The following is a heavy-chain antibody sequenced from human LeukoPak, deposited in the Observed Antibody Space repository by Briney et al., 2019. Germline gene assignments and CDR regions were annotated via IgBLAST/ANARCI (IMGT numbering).Heavy chain of an antibody. J-gene: IGHJ3*02. CDR1: GFNVISNF. Sequence: GGSLRLSCAASGFNVISNFMSWVRQAPGKGLEWVSVINTGGSTYYADPVKGRFTISRDNSKNTLYLQMNSLRAEDTAVYYCARGGATVTTDGAFDIWGQGTMVTVSS. CDR3: ARGGATVTTDGAFDI. V-gene: IGHV3-53*01. D-gene: IGHD4-17*01. CDR2: INTGGST.